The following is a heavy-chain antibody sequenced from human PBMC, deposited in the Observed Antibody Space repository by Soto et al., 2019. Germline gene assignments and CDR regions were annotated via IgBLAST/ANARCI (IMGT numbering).Heavy chain of an antibody. CDR1: GGSLSSSAYS. CDR2: IYQSGST. D-gene: IGHD3-22*01. CDR3: ARELLFYDSDGFSWDDAFDI. J-gene: IGHJ3*02. Sequence: SETLSLTCAVSGGSLSSSAYSWSWIRQPPGKGLEWIGFIYQSGSTYYNPSLKSRVTMSLDRPKNQFSLKLSSVTAADTAVYYCARELLFYDSDGFSWDDAFDIWGQGTMGTVS. V-gene: IGHV4-30-2*01.